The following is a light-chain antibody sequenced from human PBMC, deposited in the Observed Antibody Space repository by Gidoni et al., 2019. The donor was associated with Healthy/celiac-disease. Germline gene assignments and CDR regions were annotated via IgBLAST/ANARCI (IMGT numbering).Light chain of an antibody. CDR1: QGISSW. J-gene: IGKJ1*01. CDR2: KAS. V-gene: IGKV1-5*03. CDR3: QQYNSYLWT. Sequence: DIQMTQSPSTLSASVGDRVTITCRARQGISSWLAWYQQKPGKAPKLLIYKASSLESGVPSRFSGSGSGTEFTLTISSLQPDDFATYYCQQYNSYLWTFGQGTKVEIK.